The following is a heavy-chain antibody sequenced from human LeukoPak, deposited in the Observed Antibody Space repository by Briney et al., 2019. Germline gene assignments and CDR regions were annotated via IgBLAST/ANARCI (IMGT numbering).Heavy chain of an antibody. CDR2: VYYSGST. D-gene: IGHD2-21*01. V-gene: IGHV4-59*01. Sequence: SETLSLTCGVSGYSIRTSYYWSWMRQSPGMGLEWIGYVYYSGSTNYNPALKSRVTISLDTSENQFSLKLSSVTAADTAVYYCAREANSPTARYWYFDLWGRGTQVTVSS. CDR1: GYSIRTSYY. J-gene: IGHJ2*01. CDR3: AREANSPTARYWYFDL.